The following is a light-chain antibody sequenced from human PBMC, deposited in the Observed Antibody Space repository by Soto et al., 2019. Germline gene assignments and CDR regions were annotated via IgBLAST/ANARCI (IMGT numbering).Light chain of an antibody. J-gene: IGKJ5*01. CDR3: QQYRPSPAIS. Sequence: EIVLTQSPGTLSLSPGERATLSCRASRSVSSNYLGWYQQKPGQAPRLLIYAVSTRATGIPDRFSGSGSGTDFTLTISRLEPEDSALYFCQQYRPSPAISFGQGTRLEIK. CDR2: AVS. CDR1: RSVSSNY. V-gene: IGKV3-20*01.